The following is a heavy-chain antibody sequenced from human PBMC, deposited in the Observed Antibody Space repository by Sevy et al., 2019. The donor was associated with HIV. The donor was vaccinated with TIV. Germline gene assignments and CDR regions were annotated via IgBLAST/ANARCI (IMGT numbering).Heavy chain of an antibody. D-gene: IGHD3-22*01. Sequence: ASVKVSCKASGYTFTSYAMNWVRQAPGQGLEWMGWINTNTGNPTYAQGFTGRFVFSLDTSVSTAYLQISSLKAEDTAVYYCARGGYCYDSSGYYRWGQGTLVTVSS. CDR3: ARGGYCYDSSGYYR. CDR2: INTNTGNP. J-gene: IGHJ5*02. V-gene: IGHV7-4-1*02. CDR1: GYTFTSYA.